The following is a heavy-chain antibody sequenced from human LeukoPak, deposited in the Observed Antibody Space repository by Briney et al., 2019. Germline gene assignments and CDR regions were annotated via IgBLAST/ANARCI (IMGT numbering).Heavy chain of an antibody. J-gene: IGHJ5*02. CDR1: GYSISSGYY. V-gene: IGHV4-38-2*02. D-gene: IGHD2-2*01. CDR2: IYHSGST. CDR3: ARGYCSSTSCPNWFDP. Sequence: SETLSLTCTVSGYSISSGYYWGWIRQPPGKGLEWIGSIYHSGSTYYKPSLKSRVTISVDTSKNQFSLKLSSVTAADTAVYYCARGYCSSTSCPNWFDPWGQGTLVTVSS.